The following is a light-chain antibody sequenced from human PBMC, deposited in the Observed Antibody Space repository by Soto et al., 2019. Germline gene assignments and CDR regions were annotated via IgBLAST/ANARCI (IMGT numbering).Light chain of an antibody. CDR2: DAS. CDR3: HQYNSFSPWT. Sequence: DIQMTQSPSTLSASVGDRVTITCRASQSIRGWLAWNQQKPGKAPNLLIYDASRLKSGVPSRFSGRGSGTEFTLTITSLQPDDFATYYCHQYNSFSPWTFGQGTKVDI. CDR1: QSIRGW. V-gene: IGKV1-5*01. J-gene: IGKJ1*01.